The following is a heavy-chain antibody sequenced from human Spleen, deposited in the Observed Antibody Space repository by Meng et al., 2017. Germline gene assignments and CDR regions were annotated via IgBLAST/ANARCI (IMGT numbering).Heavy chain of an antibody. J-gene: IGHJ5*02. V-gene: IGHV4-38-2*01. CDR3: ARVTVIPGLRFDP. CDR1: GYAITSLEY. CDR2: AYHSGGT. D-gene: IGHD4-17*01. Sequence: SETLSLTCVVSGYAITSLEYWGWTRQSPGKGLEYIASAYHSGGTYYNPSLRSRVTISLDTSKNQFSLKLRSVTAADTAVYYCARVTVIPGLRFDPWGQGTLVTVSS.